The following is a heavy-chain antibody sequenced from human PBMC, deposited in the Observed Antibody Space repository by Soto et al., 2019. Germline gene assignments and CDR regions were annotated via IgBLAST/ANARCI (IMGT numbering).Heavy chain of an antibody. J-gene: IGHJ6*02. Sequence: ESGGGVVRPGRSLRLSCAASGFSFSVYPMNWVRQAPGKGLEWVAFISFDGSKTYYSDSVKGRFTISRDNSKNTVSLQMNNLRPGDAAVYHCANLLNVAAAGTPHYYGVDVWGQGTTVTVS. CDR2: ISFDGSKT. D-gene: IGHD6-13*01. V-gene: IGHV3-30*04. CDR3: ANLLNVAAAGTPHYYGVDV. CDR1: GFSFSVYP.